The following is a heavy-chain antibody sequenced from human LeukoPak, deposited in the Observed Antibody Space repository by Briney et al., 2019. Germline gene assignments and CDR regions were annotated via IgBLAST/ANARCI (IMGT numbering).Heavy chain of an antibody. Sequence: SETLSLTCTVSGGSISSSSYYWGWIRPPPGKGLEWIGSIYYSGSTYYNPSLKSRVTISVDTSKNQFSLKLSSVTAADTAVYYCARGSMQNWFDPWGQGTLVTVSS. CDR3: ARGSMQNWFDP. CDR2: IYYSGST. J-gene: IGHJ5*02. V-gene: IGHV4-39*07. CDR1: GGSISSSSYY.